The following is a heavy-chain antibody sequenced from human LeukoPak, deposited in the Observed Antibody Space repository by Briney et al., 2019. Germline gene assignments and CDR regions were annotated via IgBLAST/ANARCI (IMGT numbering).Heavy chain of an antibody. CDR1: GFTFSNYW. D-gene: IGHD1-1*01. Sequence: GGSLRLSCAASGFTFSNYWMNWVRQAPGKGLEWVANIKQDGSVKHYVDSVKGRFTISRDNAKNSLYLQMNSLRAEDTAMYYCVRALGTGSYWGQGTLVTVSS. J-gene: IGHJ4*02. CDR3: VRALGTGSY. CDR2: IKQDGSVK. V-gene: IGHV3-7*03.